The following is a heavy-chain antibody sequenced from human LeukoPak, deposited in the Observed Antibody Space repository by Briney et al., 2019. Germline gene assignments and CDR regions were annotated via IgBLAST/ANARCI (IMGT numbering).Heavy chain of an antibody. D-gene: IGHD1-26*01. V-gene: IGHV4-38-2*02. CDR2: IYHSGSA. J-gene: IGHJ4*02. CDR1: GYSISSGYY. CDR3: AREWELVIDY. Sequence: PSETLSLTCAVSGYSISSGYYWGWIRPPPGKGLEWIGIIYHSGSAYYNPSLKSRVTISGDTSKNQFSLKLSSVTAADTAVYYCAREWELVIDYWGQGTLVTVSS.